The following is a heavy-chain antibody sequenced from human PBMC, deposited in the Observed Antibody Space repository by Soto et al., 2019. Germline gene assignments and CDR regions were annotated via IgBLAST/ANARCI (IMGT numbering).Heavy chain of an antibody. CDR3: ARDQRKATIMVEFDY. V-gene: IGHV1-18*01. D-gene: IGHD5-12*01. CDR1: GYTFTSYG. Sequence: QVPLVQSGAEVKKPGASVKVSCKASGYTFTSYGISWVRQAPGQGLEWMGWISAYNGNTNYAQKLQGRVTMTTDTSTSTAYMELRSLRSDDTAVYYCARDQRKATIMVEFDYWGQGTLVTVSS. CDR2: ISAYNGNT. J-gene: IGHJ4*02.